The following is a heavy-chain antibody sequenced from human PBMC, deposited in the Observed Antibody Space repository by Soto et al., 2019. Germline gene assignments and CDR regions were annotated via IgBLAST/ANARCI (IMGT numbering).Heavy chain of an antibody. CDR2: IIPIFGTA. CDR1: GGTFSRYA. D-gene: IGHD1-26*01. V-gene: IGHV1-69*01. J-gene: IGHJ4*02. CDR3: ARGGFQEELLGGY. Sequence: QVQLVQSGAEVKKPGSSVKVSCKASGGTFSRYAISWVRQAPGHGREWMGGIIPIFGTANYAQKFQGRVTITADEATSTAYMELSSLRSEDTAVYYCARGGFQEELLGGYWGQGTLVTVSS.